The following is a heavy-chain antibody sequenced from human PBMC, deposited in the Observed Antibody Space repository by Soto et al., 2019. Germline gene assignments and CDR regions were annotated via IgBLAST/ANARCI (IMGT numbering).Heavy chain of an antibody. Sequence: GGSLRLSCAASGFTFSNAWMSWVRQAPGKGLEWVGRIKSKTDGGTTDYAAPVKGRFTISRDDSKNTLYLQMNSLKTEDTAVYYCTTSYRLDGSGSYYAAFDIWGQGTMVTVSS. CDR2: IKSKTDGGTT. CDR3: TTSYRLDGSGSYYAAFDI. CDR1: GFTFSNAW. J-gene: IGHJ3*02. V-gene: IGHV3-15*01. D-gene: IGHD3-10*01.